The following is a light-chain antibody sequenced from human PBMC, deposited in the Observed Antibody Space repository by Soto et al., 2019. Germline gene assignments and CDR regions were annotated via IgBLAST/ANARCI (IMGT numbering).Light chain of an antibody. J-gene: IGKJ1*01. CDR2: WAS. CDR3: QQYYTSPQT. V-gene: IGKV4-1*01. Sequence: DIVMTQSLDSLAVSLRERATINCKSSQSLLSNSNKKNYLAWYQQTPQQPPKLLIYWASTRQSGVPDRFSGSGSGTDFTLTITSLQAEDVAVYYCQQYYTSPQTFGQGTKVEIK. CDR1: QSLLSNSNKKNY.